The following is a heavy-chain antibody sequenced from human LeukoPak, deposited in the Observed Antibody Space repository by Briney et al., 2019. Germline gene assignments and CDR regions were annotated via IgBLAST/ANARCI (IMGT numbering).Heavy chain of an antibody. D-gene: IGHD1-26*01. V-gene: IGHV3-23*01. J-gene: IGHJ4*02. CDR2: ISGSGGST. CDR3: AKWRGGTYSSAYFDY. CDR1: GFTFSTYA. Sequence: GGSLRLSCAASGFTFSTYAMSWVRQAPGKGLEWVSGISGSGGSTYYADSVKGRFTISRDNSKNTLYLQMNSLKPEDTAVYYCAKWRGGTYSSAYFDYWGQGTLVTVSS.